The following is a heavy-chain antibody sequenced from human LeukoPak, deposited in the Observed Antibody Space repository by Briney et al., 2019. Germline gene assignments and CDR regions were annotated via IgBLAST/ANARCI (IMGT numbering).Heavy chain of an antibody. CDR3: ARGGTPVFYYYMDV. D-gene: IGHD5/OR15-5a*01. Sequence: ASVKVSCKASGYTFTGYFMNWVRQAPGQGLEWMGWINPNSGGTTYAQTFQGRFTMTRDTSISTASMELSKLRSDDTAVYYCARGGTPVFYYYMDVWGEGTTVTVSS. J-gene: IGHJ6*03. V-gene: IGHV1-2*02. CDR2: INPNSGGT. CDR1: GYTFTGYF.